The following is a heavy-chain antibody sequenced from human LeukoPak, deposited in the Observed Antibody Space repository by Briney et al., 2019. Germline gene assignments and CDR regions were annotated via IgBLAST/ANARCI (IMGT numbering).Heavy chain of an antibody. D-gene: IGHD3-10*01. V-gene: IGHV1-2*02. CDR3: AKSNGYGLIDI. CDR1: GYTFIHHY. J-gene: IGHJ3*02. CDR2: INPNSGDT. Sequence: ASVKVSCKASGYTFIHHYIHWVRQAPGQSLEWMGWINPNSGDTDYAQKFQGRVTMTRDTSISTAYMDLTRLTSDDTAVYYCAKSNGYGLIDIWGQGTMVTVSS.